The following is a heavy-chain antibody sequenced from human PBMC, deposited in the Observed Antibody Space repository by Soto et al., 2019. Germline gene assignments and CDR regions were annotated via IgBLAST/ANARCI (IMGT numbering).Heavy chain of an antibody. Sequence: EVQLVESGGGLVKPGGSLRLSCAASGFTFSNAWMNWVRQAPGKGLEWVGRIKSKTDGGTTDYAAPVKGRFTISRDDSKNTLYLQMNSLKTEDTAVYYCTTDLGTGKHSYYDILTGYSLRDWFDPWGQGTLVTVSS. CDR3: TTDLGTGKHSYYDILTGYSLRDWFDP. V-gene: IGHV3-15*07. D-gene: IGHD3-9*01. CDR1: GFTFSNAW. CDR2: IKSKTDGGTT. J-gene: IGHJ5*02.